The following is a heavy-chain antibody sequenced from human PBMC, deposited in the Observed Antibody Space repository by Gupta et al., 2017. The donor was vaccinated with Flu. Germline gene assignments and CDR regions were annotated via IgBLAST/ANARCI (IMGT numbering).Heavy chain of an antibody. J-gene: IGHJ3*02. V-gene: IGHV3-74*01. CDR1: FTFRTSW. CDR2: MKTDGWSS. Sequence: FTFRTSWIHWVRQAPGKGLVWVSRMKTDGWSSICADSVKGRFTFSRDSAKNTLYLQMNSLRVEDTAVYYCASDNDRGAFDIWGQGTKVTVSA. CDR3: ASDNDRGAFDI. D-gene: IGHD3-22*01.